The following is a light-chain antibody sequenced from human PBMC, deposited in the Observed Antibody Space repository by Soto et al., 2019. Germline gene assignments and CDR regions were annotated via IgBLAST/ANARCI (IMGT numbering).Light chain of an antibody. CDR3: SSYTRTNTRV. V-gene: IGLV2-14*01. CDR1: SDDVGAYDY. Sequence: QSVLTQPASVSGSPGQSITISCTGSSDDVGAYDYVSWYQHHPGKAPKLMIYEVNNRPSGVSNRFSGSKSGNTASLTISGLQAEDEADYFCSSYTRTNTRVFGGGTKLTVL. J-gene: IGLJ3*02. CDR2: EVN.